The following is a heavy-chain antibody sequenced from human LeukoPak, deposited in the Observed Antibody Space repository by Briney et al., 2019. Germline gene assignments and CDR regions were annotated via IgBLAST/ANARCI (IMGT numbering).Heavy chain of an antibody. Sequence: GGSLRLSCAASGFTFSSHAMSWVRQAPGKGLEWVSSITGGGGTTYYADSVKGRFTISRDNAKNSLYLQMNSLRAEDTAVYYCAEVNTDWGQGTLVTVSS. V-gene: IGHV3-23*01. CDR3: AEVNTD. CDR2: ITGGGGTT. CDR1: GFTFSSHA. D-gene: IGHD3-22*01. J-gene: IGHJ4*01.